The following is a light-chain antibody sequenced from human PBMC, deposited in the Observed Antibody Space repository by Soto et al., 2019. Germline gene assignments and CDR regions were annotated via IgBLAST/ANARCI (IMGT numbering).Light chain of an antibody. J-gene: IGLJ1*01. V-gene: IGLV2-14*01. CDR2: DVS. Sequence: QSVLTQPASVSGSPGQSITISCTGTSSDVGGYNYVSWYQQHPGKAPKLMIYDVSNRPSGVSNRFSGSKSGNTASLTISRLQAEDEADYYCSSYTSSSTLYVFGTGTQLTVL. CDR1: SSDVGGYNY. CDR3: SSYTSSSTLYV.